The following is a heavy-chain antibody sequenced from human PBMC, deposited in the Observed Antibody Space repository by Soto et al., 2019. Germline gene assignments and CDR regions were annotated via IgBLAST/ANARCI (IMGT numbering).Heavy chain of an antibody. D-gene: IGHD3-16*01. Sequence: SETVSLTFTVSGRSISIYYWSWIRQPPGKGLEWIGYIYYSGSTNYNPSLKSRVTISVDTSKNQFSLKLSSVTAADTAVYYCARDPLGGYYYGMDVWGQGTTVTVSS. J-gene: IGHJ6*02. CDR3: ARDPLGGYYYGMDV. CDR1: GRSISIYY. CDR2: IYYSGST. V-gene: IGHV4-59*01.